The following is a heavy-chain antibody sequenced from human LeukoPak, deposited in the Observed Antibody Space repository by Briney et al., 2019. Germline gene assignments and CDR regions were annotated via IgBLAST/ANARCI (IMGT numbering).Heavy chain of an antibody. CDR2: ISGSGGST. J-gene: IGHJ4*02. D-gene: IGHD6-13*01. Sequence: GGSLRLSCAASGFTFSSYAMSWVRQAPGKGLEWVSAISGSGGSTYYADSVKGRFTISRDNSKNTLYLQMNSLRAEDTAVYYCAKRRGFNIAAADSDYWGQGTLVTVSS. CDR3: AKRRGFNIAAADSDY. V-gene: IGHV3-23*01. CDR1: GFTFSSYA.